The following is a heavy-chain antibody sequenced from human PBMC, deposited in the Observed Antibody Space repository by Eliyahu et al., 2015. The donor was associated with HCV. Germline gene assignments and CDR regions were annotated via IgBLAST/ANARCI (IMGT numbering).Heavy chain of an antibody. CDR2: ISNSGDRT. CDR1: GFTFSSYA. D-gene: IGHD2-2*01. CDR3: AKGTSSSCYSGSDY. V-gene: IGHV3-23*01. Sequence: EVQLLESGGGLVQPGGSLRLSCAASGFTFSSYAMGWVRQAPGKGLEWVSVISNSGDRTFYAGSVKGRFTISRDNSKNTLYLEMNSLRGEDTALYYCAKGTSSSCYSGSDYWGQGTLVTVSS. J-gene: IGHJ4*02.